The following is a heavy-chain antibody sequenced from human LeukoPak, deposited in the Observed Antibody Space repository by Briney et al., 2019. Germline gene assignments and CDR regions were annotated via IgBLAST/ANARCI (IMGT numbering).Heavy chain of an antibody. J-gene: IGHJ6*02. CDR2: IIPILATA. CDR3: ARVHGAAAATPLYYYYYYSMDV. CDR1: GGTFSSYA. V-gene: IGHV1-69*13. D-gene: IGHD6-13*01. Sequence: GASVKVSCKASGGTFSSYAISWVRQAPGQGLEWIGGIIPILATANFAQKFQGRVTITADESTSTAYMELSTLRSEDTAVYYCARVHGAAAATPLYYYYYYSMDVWGQGTTVTVSS.